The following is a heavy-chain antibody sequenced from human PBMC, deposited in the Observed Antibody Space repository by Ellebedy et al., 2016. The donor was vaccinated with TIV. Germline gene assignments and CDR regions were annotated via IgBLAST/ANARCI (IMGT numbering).Heavy chain of an antibody. CDR1: GFTFSSYS. CDR3: ARGLTMYYFDY. Sequence: GGSLGLSCAASGFTFSSYSMNWVRQAPGKGLEWVSYISSSSSTIYYADSVKGRFTISRDNAKNSLYPQMNSLRDEDTAVYYCARGLTMYYFDYWGQGTLVTVSS. D-gene: IGHD3-10*02. V-gene: IGHV3-48*02. J-gene: IGHJ4*02. CDR2: ISSSSSTI.